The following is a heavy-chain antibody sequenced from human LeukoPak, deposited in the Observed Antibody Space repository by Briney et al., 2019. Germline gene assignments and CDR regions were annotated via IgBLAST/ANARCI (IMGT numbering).Heavy chain of an antibody. D-gene: IGHD6-13*01. Sequence: TSETLSLTCTVSNDSIKDYYWNWIRQPPGKGLEWIGFISNSGSTNYNPSLKSRVIISIDTSKRQFSLKLSSVTAADTAVYYCARYEVGSSWAQAFDMWGQGTMVTVSS. V-gene: IGHV4-59*01. CDR2: ISNSGST. CDR1: NDSIKDYY. CDR3: ARYEVGSSWAQAFDM. J-gene: IGHJ3*02.